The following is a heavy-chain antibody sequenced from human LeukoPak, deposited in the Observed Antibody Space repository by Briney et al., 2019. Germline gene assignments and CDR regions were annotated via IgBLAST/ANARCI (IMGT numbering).Heavy chain of an antibody. J-gene: IGHJ6*02. CDR1: GFTFSDYY. CDR3: AKDLVSAAGLFYYGMDV. CDR2: ISSSGSTI. D-gene: IGHD6-13*01. Sequence: GGSLRLSCAASGFTFSDYYMSWIRQAPGKGLEWVSYISSSGSTIYYADSVKGRFTISRDNAKNSLYLQMNSLRAEDTAVYYCAKDLVSAAGLFYYGMDVWGQGTTVTVSS. V-gene: IGHV3-11*04.